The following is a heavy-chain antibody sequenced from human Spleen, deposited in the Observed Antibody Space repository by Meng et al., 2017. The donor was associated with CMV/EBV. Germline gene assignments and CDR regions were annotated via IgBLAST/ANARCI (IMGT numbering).Heavy chain of an antibody. CDR3: ARDRRTLFGVAVYYFDY. Sequence: ASVKVSCKASGYTFTGYYMHWVRQAPGQGLEWMGWINPNSGGTHYAQKFQARVTMTRDTSISTAYMELSRRRSDDTAVYYCARDRRTLFGVAVYYFDYWGQGTLVTVSS. CDR2: INPNSGGT. J-gene: IGHJ4*02. V-gene: IGHV1-2*02. D-gene: IGHD3-3*01. CDR1: GYTFTGYY.